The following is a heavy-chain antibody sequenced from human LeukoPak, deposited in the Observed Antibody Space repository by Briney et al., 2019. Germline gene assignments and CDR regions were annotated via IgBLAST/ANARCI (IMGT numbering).Heavy chain of an antibody. CDR3: AREWFKTHDC. J-gene: IGHJ4*02. D-gene: IGHD3-10*01. Sequence: GGSLRLSCAASAFTFSSYEMNWVRQAPGKGLEWVSYISSSGGTKHYADSVKGRFTISRDNAKNSLYLQMNSLRAEDTAVYYCAREWFKTHDCWGQGTLVTVSS. CDR1: AFTFSSYE. V-gene: IGHV3-48*03. CDR2: ISSSGGTK.